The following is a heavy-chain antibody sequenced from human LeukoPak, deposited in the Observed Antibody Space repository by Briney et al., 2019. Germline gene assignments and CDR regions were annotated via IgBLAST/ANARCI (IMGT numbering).Heavy chain of an antibody. D-gene: IGHD3-22*01. V-gene: IGHV1-69*06. J-gene: IGHJ3*02. Sequence: ASVKVSCKASGGTFSNYAISWVRQAPGQGLEWMGGIIPIFGTANYAQKFRGRVTITADKSTRTAYMELSRLRSDDTAVYYCARRPFPYYYDSSGYPSAFDIWGQGTMVTVSS. CDR3: ARRPFPYYYDSSGYPSAFDI. CDR2: IIPIFGTA. CDR1: GGTFSNYA.